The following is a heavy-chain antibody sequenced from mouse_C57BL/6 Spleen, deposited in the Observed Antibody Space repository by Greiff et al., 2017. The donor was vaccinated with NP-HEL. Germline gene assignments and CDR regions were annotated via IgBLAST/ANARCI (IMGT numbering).Heavy chain of an antibody. Sequence: VHVKQSGAELVRPGASVKLSCTASGFNIKDYYMHWVKQRPEQGLEWIGRIDPEDGDTEYAPKFQGKATMTADTSSNTAYLQLSSLTSEDTAVYYCTRLNWDDWYFDVWGTGTTVTVSS. CDR3: TRLNWDDWYFDV. CDR2: IDPEDGDT. J-gene: IGHJ1*03. D-gene: IGHD4-1*01. V-gene: IGHV14-1*01. CDR1: GFNIKDYY.